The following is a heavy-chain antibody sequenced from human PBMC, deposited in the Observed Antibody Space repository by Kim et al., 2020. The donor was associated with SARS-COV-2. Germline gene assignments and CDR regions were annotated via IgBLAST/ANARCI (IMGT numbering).Heavy chain of an antibody. CDR2: ISSSSSYI. D-gene: IGHD3-22*01. V-gene: IGHV3-21*01. Sequence: GGSLRLSCAASGFTFSSYSMHWVRQAPGKGLEWVSSISSSSSYIYYADSVKGRFTISRDNAKNSLYLQMNSLRAEDTAVYYCAREEGVTMMVVVITPGAFDVWGQGTMVTVSS. J-gene: IGHJ3*01. CDR1: GFTFSSYS. CDR3: AREEGVTMMVVVITPGAFDV.